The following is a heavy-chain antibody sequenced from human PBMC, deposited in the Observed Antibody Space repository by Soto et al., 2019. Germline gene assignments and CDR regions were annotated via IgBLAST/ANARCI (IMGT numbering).Heavy chain of an antibody. Sequence: ASVKLSCKASVYTLTSYAMHWLRHAPGQRLEWMGWINAGNGNTEYSQKFQGRVTITRDTSARTAYMELSSLRSEDTAVYYCARVSYYDSSGYYPHWGQGTLVTVSS. CDR2: INAGNGNT. J-gene: IGHJ4*02. CDR3: ARVSYYDSSGYYPH. V-gene: IGHV1-3*01. CDR1: VYTLTSYA. D-gene: IGHD3-22*01.